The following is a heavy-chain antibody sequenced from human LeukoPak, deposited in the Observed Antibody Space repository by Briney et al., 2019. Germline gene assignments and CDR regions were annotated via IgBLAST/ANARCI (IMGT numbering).Heavy chain of an antibody. V-gene: IGHV3-23*01. CDR3: AKDPREGQWLVRGGYYFDY. CDR1: GFTFSSYA. J-gene: IGHJ4*02. CDR2: ISGSGGST. D-gene: IGHD6-19*01. Sequence: GGSLRLSCAASGFTFSSYATSWVRQAPGKGLEWVSAISGSGGSTYYADSVKGRFTISRDNSKNTLYLQMNSLRAEDTAVYYCAKDPREGQWLVRGGYYFDYWGQGTLVTVSS.